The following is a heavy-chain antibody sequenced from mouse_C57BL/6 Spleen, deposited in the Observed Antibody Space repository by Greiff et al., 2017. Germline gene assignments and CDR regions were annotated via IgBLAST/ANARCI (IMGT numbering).Heavy chain of an antibody. Sequence: QVHVKQSGPELVKPGASVTISCKASGYAFSSSWMNWVKQRPGKGLGWIGRIYPGAGDNNYNGKFKGKATLTADKSSSTAYMQLSSLTSEDAAVYFCAREKYSGRYFDVWGTGTTVTVSS. CDR1: GYAFSSSW. V-gene: IGHV1-82*01. J-gene: IGHJ1*03. D-gene: IGHD2-10*02. CDR2: IYPGAGDN. CDR3: AREKYSGRYFDV.